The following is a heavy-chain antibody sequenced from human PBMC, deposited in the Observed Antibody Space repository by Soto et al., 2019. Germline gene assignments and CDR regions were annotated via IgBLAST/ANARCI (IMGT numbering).Heavy chain of an antibody. D-gene: IGHD3-9*01. CDR3: ARESYYDILTGYYSYFDY. CDR1: GFTFSSYA. V-gene: IGHV3-30-3*01. Sequence: QVQLVESGGGVVQPGRSLRLSCAASGFTFSSYAMHWVRQAPGKGLEWVAVISYDGSNKYYADSVKGRFTISRDNSKNTLYLQMNSLRAEDTAVYYCARESYYDILTGYYSYFDYWGQGTLVTVSS. CDR2: ISYDGSNK. J-gene: IGHJ4*02.